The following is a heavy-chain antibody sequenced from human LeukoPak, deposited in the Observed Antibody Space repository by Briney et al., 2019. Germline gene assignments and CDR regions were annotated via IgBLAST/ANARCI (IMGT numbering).Heavy chain of an antibody. CDR3: ARGFPGGVYYFDY. J-gene: IGHJ4*02. CDR1: GDSISSNY. Sequence: SETLSLTCTVSGDSISSNYWSWIRQPPGKGLVWIGYIYYSGSTNYNPSLKSRVTISVDTSKNQFSLKLSSVTAADTAVYYCARGFPGGVYYFDYWGQGTLVTVSS. CDR2: IYYSGST. D-gene: IGHD3-3*01. V-gene: IGHV4-59*01.